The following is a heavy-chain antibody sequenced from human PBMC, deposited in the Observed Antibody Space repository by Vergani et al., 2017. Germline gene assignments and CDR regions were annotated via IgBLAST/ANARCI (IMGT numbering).Heavy chain of an antibody. CDR3: TRHGRSGWAGYFQH. V-gene: IGHV4-39*01. CDR2: IYYTWTT. J-gene: IGHJ1*01. CDR1: GVSIGSNSYY. Sequence: QLQLQESGPGLVKPSEPLSLTCTVSGVSIGSNSYYWGWIRQPPGKGLEWIGTIYYTWTTYYNEAHKSRLTISVDTSKNQFSLNLPAVTAADTAVYYCTRHGRSGWAGYFQHWGQGTLVTASS. D-gene: IGHD6-19*01.